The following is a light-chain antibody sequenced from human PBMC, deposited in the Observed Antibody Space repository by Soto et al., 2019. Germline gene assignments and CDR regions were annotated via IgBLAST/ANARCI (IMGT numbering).Light chain of an antibody. J-gene: IGLJ1*01. Sequence: QSVLTQPPSVSGAPGQRVTISCTGSSSNIGARYDVHWYQQVPGTAPKLLIYGNINRPSGVPERFSGSKSGTSASLAITGLQAEDEADYYCQSYDSSLSGSWVFGTGTKVTVL. V-gene: IGLV1-40*01. CDR3: QSYDSSLSGSWV. CDR2: GNI. CDR1: SSNIGARYD.